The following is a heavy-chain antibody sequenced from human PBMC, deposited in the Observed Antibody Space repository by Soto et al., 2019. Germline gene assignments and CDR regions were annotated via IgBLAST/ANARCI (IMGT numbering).Heavy chain of an antibody. J-gene: IGHJ4*02. D-gene: IGHD3-3*01. CDR1: GYTFTSYY. CDR2: INPSGGST. CDR3: ARFSGFLEGFGKIFGVVTGDFDY. V-gene: IGHV1-46*01. Sequence: ASVKVSCKASGYTFTSYYMHWVRQAPGQGLEWMGIINPSGGSTSYAQKFQGRVTMTRDTSTSTVYMELSSLRSEDTAVYYCARFSGFLEGFGKIFGVVTGDFDYWGQGTLVTVSS.